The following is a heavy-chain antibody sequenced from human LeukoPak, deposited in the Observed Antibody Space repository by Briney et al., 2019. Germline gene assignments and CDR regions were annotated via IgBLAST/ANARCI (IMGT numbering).Heavy chain of an antibody. CDR3: AGHGGGLLIQYSSSWYFFVY. CDR1: GGTISGYY. D-gene: IGHD6-13*01. J-gene: IGHJ4*02. V-gene: IGHV4-59*08. Sequence: PSETLSLTCSVSGGTISGYYWSWVRQPPGKGLEWIWYFYYSGSTNYNPSLTSRATTSADTSKNQLPLNLSSVTSADTPVYYCAGHGGGLLIQYSSSWYFFVYWGEGTLVTVSS. CDR2: FYYSGST.